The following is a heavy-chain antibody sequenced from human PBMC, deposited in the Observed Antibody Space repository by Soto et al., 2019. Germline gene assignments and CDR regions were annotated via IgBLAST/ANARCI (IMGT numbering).Heavy chain of an antibody. V-gene: IGHV3-53*01. D-gene: IGHD3-22*01. CDR1: GFNITMNY. J-gene: IGHJ6*02. CDR3: ARERWYDASGYYYYYYGMDV. Sequence: GGSLRLSCAVSGFNITMNYMSWVRQAPGKGLEWVAIIYSDLRTYYADSVKGRFTISRDNSESTVFLQMNSLRAEDTAVYYCARERWYDASGYYYYYYGMDVWGQGTTVTVSS. CDR2: IYSDLRT.